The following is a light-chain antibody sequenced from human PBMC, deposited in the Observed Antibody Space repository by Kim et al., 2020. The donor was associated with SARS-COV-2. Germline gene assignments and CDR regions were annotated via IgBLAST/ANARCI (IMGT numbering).Light chain of an antibody. J-gene: IGKJ5*01. V-gene: IGKV3-15*01. CDR1: QNVNNN. Sequence: EIVMTQSTAILSVSPGERATLSCRASQNVNNNLAWYQQKPGQAPRLLLYAASTRATGVPARFSGSGSGTEFTLTISSLQSEDSAVYYCQQFYNWPPITFGQGTRLEIK. CDR2: AAS. CDR3: QQFYNWPPIT.